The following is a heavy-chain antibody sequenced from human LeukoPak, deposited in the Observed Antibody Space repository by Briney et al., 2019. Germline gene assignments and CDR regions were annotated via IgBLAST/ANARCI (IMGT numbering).Heavy chain of an antibody. CDR3: ARANGDPFNYYFYMDV. D-gene: IGHD4-17*01. CDR1: GGSISSYY. CDR2: IYPSGST. V-gene: IGHV4-4*07. J-gene: IGHJ6*03. Sequence: SETLSLTCTVSGGSISSYYWSWIRQPAGKGLEWIGRIYPSGSTNYNPSLKSRVTISVDTPKNQFSLKLSSVTAADTAVYYCARANGDPFNYYFYMDVWGKGTTVTVSS.